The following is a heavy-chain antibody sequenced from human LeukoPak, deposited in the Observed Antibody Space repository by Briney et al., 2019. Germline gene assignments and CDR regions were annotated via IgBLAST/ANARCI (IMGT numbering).Heavy chain of an antibody. J-gene: IGHJ6*03. Sequence: PSETLSLTCAVYGRSFSGYYWSWVRQPPGKGLEWLGEVNHSGRTNYNPSLKSRVTISADTSKNQFSLRMTSLTAADTAVYYCARGIRGVIITTNYYNMDVWGPGTTVTVSS. CDR2: VNHSGRT. CDR3: ARGIRGVIITTNYYNMDV. V-gene: IGHV4-34*01. CDR1: GRSFSGYY. D-gene: IGHD3-10*01.